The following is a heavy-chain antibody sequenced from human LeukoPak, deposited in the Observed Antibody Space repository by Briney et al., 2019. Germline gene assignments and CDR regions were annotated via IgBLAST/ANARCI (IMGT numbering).Heavy chain of an antibody. D-gene: IGHD2-15*01. V-gene: IGHV1-24*01. CDR3: ASGGCSGGSCYG. CDR1: GYTLTELS. Sequence: ASVKVSCKVSGYTLTELSMHWVRQAPGKGLEWMGGFDPEDGETIYAQKFQGRVTMTEDTSTDTAYMELSSLRSDDTAVYYCASGGCSGGSCYGWGQGTLVTVSS. CDR2: FDPEDGET. J-gene: IGHJ4*02.